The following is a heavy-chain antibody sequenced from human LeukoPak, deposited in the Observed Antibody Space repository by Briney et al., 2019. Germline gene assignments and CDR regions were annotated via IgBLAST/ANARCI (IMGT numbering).Heavy chain of an antibody. J-gene: IGHJ6*03. Sequence: SQTLSLTCTVSGGSISSGSYYWSWIRQPAGKGLEWIGRIYTSGSTNYNPSLKSRVTISVDTSKNQFSLKLSSVTVADTAVYYCARERCSSTSCYRRYYYYYMDVWGKGTTVTVSS. V-gene: IGHV4-61*02. CDR3: ARERCSSTSCYRRYYYYYMDV. D-gene: IGHD2-2*01. CDR1: GGSISSGSYY. CDR2: IYTSGST.